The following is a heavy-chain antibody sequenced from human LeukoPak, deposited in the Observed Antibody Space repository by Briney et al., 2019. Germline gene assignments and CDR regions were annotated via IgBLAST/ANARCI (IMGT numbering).Heavy chain of an antibody. CDR1: GGSFSGYY. D-gene: IGHD2-2*02. Sequence: SETLSLTCAVYGGSFSGYYWSWIRQPPGKGLEWIGEINHSGSTNYNPSLKSRVTISVDTSKNQFSLKLSSVTAADTAVYYCARDYCSRSSCYTFGYWGQGTLVTVSS. V-gene: IGHV4-34*01. J-gene: IGHJ4*02. CDR3: ARDYCSRSSCYTFGY. CDR2: INHSGST.